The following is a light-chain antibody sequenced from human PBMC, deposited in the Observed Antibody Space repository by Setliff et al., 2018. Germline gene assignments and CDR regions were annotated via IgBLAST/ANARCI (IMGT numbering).Light chain of an antibody. Sequence: QSVLTQPPSASGAPGQRVTISCTGRSSNIGAGYDVHWYQQLPGTAPKLLIYDNNKRPSGIPDRFSGSKSGTSATLGITGLQTGDEADYYCGTWDSSLSAYVFGTGTKVTV. V-gene: IGLV1-51*01. CDR2: DNN. CDR3: GTWDSSLSAYV. CDR1: SSNIGAGYD. J-gene: IGLJ1*01.